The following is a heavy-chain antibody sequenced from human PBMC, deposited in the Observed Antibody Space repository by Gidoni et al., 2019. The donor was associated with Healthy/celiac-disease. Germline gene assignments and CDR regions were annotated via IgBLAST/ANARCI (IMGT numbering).Heavy chain of an antibody. D-gene: IGHD6-6*01. CDR1: GFTFRDYH. Sequence: QVQLLESGGGVVHPGGSLILSSSSSGFTFRDYHMHWVRQAPGKGLEWVAVISYDGSNKYYADSVKGRFTISRDNSKNTLYLQMNSLRAEDTAVYYCARAAIAARAEAGYYFDYWGQGTLVTVSS. J-gene: IGHJ4*02. V-gene: IGHV3-30-3*01. CDR2: ISYDGSNK. CDR3: ARAAIAARAEAGYYFDY.